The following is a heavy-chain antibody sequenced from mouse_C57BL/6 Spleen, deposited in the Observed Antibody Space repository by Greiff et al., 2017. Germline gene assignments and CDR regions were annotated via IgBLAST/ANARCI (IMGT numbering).Heavy chain of an antibody. V-gene: IGHV5-16*01. D-gene: IGHD2-10*02. J-gene: IGHJ4*01. CDR2: INYDGSST. Sequence: EVKVVESEGGLVQPGSSMKLSCTASGFTFSDYYMAWVRQVPEKGLEWVANINYDGSSTYYLDSLKSRFIISRDNAKNILYLQMSSLKSEDTATYYCARVYDYGAMDYWGQGTSVTVSS. CDR1: GFTFSDYY. CDR3: ARVYDYGAMDY.